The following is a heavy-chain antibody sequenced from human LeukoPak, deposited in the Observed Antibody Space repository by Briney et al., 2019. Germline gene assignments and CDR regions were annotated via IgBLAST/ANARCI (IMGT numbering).Heavy chain of an antibody. D-gene: IGHD3-22*01. CDR3: ARGAYYYDRDYYYYYMDV. V-gene: IGHV3-53*01. CDR2: IYSGGST. CDR1: GFTVSSNY. Sequence: GGSLRLSCAASGFTVSSNYMSWVRQAPGKGLEWVSVIYSGGSTYYADSVKGRFTISRDNSKNTLYLQMNSLRAEDTAVYYCARGAYYYDRDYYYYYMDVWGKGTTVTISS. J-gene: IGHJ6*03.